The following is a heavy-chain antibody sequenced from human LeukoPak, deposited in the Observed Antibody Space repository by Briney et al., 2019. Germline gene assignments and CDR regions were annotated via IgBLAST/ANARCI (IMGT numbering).Heavy chain of an antibody. CDR1: GYTFTGYY. CDR2: INPNSGGT. CDR3: ACPLRNYYYYGMDV. V-gene: IGHV1-2*02. Sequence: ASVKVSCKASGYTFTGYYMHWGRQAPGQGLEWMGWINPNSGGTNYAQKFQGRVTMTRDTSISTAYMELSRLRSDDTAVYYCACPLRNYYYYGMDVWGQGTTVTVSS. J-gene: IGHJ6*02.